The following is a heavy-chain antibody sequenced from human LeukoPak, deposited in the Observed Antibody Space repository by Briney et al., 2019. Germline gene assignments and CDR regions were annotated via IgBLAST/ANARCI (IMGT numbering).Heavy chain of an antibody. CDR3: AKGDYTNYVPPEGS. D-gene: IGHD4-11*01. CDR2: IGGSGVST. Sequence: GGSLRLSCAASGFSFSNYAMSWVRQAPGRGLEWVSAIGGSGVSTYYADSLKGRFTISRDNSKNTLYLQMNSLRAEDTAVYYCAKGDYTNYVPPEGSWGQGTLVTVSS. V-gene: IGHV3-23*01. J-gene: IGHJ5*02. CDR1: GFSFSNYA.